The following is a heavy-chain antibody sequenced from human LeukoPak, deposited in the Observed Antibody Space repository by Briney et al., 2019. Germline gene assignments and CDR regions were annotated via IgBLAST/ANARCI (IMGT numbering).Heavy chain of an antibody. J-gene: IGHJ3*02. Sequence: SETLSLTCAVSGYSISSGYYWGWIRQPPGKGLEWIGSIYHSGSTYYNPSLKSRVTISVDTSKNHCTLKLSSVTAADTAVYYCAREDIVVVHDAFDIWGQGTMVTVSS. CDR3: AREDIVVVHDAFDI. CDR2: IYHSGST. V-gene: IGHV4-38-2*02. CDR1: GYSISSGYY. D-gene: IGHD2-15*01.